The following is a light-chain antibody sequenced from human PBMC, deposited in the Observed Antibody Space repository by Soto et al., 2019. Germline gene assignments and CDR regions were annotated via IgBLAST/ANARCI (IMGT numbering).Light chain of an antibody. V-gene: IGKV3-20*01. CDR3: HHFGSLPET. J-gene: IGKJ1*01. CDR2: SAS. CDR1: QSVASSY. Sequence: EVVLTQSPGTLSLSPGERVTLSCRASQSVASSYLAWYQQKPGRAPRLLFYSASGRATGIPDRFSGSGSGTDFTLTISRLEPEDFAVYYCHHFGSLPETFCQGTNVE.